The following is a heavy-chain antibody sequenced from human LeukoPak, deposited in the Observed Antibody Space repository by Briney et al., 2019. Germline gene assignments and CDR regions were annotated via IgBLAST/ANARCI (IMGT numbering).Heavy chain of an antibody. J-gene: IGHJ4*02. V-gene: IGHV1-3*01. D-gene: IGHD6-19*01. CDR3: AGAVAGTTDYFDY. CDR2: INAGNGNT. Sequence: ASVKVSCKASGYTFTSYAMHWVRQAPGQRLEGMGWINAGNGNTKYSQNFQGRVTITRDTSASTAYMELSSLRSEDTAVYYCAGAVAGTTDYFDYWGQGTLVTVSS. CDR1: GYTFTSYA.